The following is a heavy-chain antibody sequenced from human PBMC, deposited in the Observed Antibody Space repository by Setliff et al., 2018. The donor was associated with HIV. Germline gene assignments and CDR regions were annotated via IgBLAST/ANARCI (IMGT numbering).Heavy chain of an antibody. J-gene: IGHJ4*02. CDR2: IYSGGST. D-gene: IGHD5-18*01. V-gene: IGHV3-53*01. Sequence: QSGGSLRLSCAASGFTVSSNYMSWVRQAPGKGLEWVSVIYSGGSTYYADSVKGRFTISRDNSKNTLCLQMNSLRAEDTAVYYCAKDNTWIPNGFDYWGQGTLVTVSS. CDR3: AKDNTWIPNGFDY. CDR1: GFTVSSNY.